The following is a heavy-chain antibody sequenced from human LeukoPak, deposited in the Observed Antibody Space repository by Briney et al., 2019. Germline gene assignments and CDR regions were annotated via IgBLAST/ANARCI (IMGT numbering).Heavy chain of an antibody. V-gene: IGHV1-69*13. Sequence: SVKVSCKASGYTFTSYGISWVRQAPGQGLEWMGGIIPIFGTANYAQKFQGRVAITADESTSTAYMELSSLRSEDTAVYYCALTITGTTGDYFDYWGQGTLVTVSS. D-gene: IGHD1-20*01. J-gene: IGHJ4*02. CDR2: IIPIFGTA. CDR3: ALTITGTTGDYFDY. CDR1: GYTFTSYG.